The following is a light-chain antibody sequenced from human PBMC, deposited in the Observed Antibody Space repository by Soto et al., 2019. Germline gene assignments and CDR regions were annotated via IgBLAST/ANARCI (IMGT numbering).Light chain of an antibody. J-gene: IGKJ4*01. CDR2: AAS. Sequence: DIQLTQSPTFLSASVGDRVTITCRASQGISSHLAWYQQKPGKAPKLLIYAASTLQSGVPSRFSGSGSGTEFTVTVSSLQPEDFATYYCQQLKSYPVTFGGGTKVEIK. V-gene: IGKV1-9*01. CDR3: QQLKSYPVT. CDR1: QGISSH.